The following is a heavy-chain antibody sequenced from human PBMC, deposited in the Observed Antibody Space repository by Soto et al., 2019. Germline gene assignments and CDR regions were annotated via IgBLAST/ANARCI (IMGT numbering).Heavy chain of an antibody. Sequence: EVQLLESGGGLVQPGGSLRLSCAASGFTFSSYAMSWVRQAPGKGLEWVSAISGSGGSTYYADSVKGRFTISRDNSKNTLYLQMNSLRAEDTAVYYCAKAGAMVSDYYYYYMDVWGKGTTVTVSS. D-gene: IGHD5-18*01. CDR1: GFTFSSYA. CDR2: ISGSGGST. J-gene: IGHJ6*03. CDR3: AKAGAMVSDYYYYYMDV. V-gene: IGHV3-23*01.